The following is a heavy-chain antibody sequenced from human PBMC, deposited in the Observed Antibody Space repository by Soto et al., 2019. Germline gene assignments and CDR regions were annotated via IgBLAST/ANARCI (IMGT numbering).Heavy chain of an antibody. CDR3: ARELSSRWYIDY. Sequence: GASVKVSCKASGGTFSSYTISWVRQAPGQGLEWMGRIIPILGIANYAQKFQGRVTITADKSTSTAYMELSSLRSEDTAVYYCARELSSRWYIDYWGQGTLVTVSS. J-gene: IGHJ4*02. CDR2: IIPILGIA. V-gene: IGHV1-69*04. D-gene: IGHD6-13*01. CDR1: GGTFSSYT.